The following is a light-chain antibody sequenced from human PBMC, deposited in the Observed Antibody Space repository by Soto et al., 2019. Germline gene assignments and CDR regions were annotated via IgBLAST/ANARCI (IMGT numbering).Light chain of an antibody. CDR2: GAS. J-gene: IGKJ2*01. V-gene: IGKV3-20*01. CDR1: QSVRSRY. Sequence: EIVLTQSPGTLSLSPGERVTLSCRASQSVRSRYLAWYQQKPGQAPRLLIYGASSRATGIPDRFSGSGSGTDFTLTIGRLEPEDFAVYYCQHYGTSPLYTFGRGTKVDIK. CDR3: QHYGTSPLYT.